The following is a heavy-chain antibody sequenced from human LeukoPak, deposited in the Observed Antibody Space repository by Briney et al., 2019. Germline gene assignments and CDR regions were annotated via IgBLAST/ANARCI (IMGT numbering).Heavy chain of an antibody. D-gene: IGHD6-19*01. Sequence: PGASLRLSCAASGFAFSIYAMSWVRQAPGKGLEWVSTITGSGGSTYYADSVKGRFTISRDNSKNTLYLQMNSLRAEDTAVYARDPSGSSSGWYYFDYWGQGALVSVSS. CDR2: ITGSGGST. J-gene: IGHJ4*02. CDR3: DPSGSSSGWYYFDY. CDR1: GFAFSIYA. V-gene: IGHV3-23*01.